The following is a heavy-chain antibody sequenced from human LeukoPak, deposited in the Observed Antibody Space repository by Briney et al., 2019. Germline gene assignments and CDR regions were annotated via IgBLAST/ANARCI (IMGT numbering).Heavy chain of an antibody. D-gene: IGHD5-24*01. CDR3: ARVRRDGYNQNYFDY. J-gene: IGHJ4*02. Sequence: SVKVSCXASGGTFSSYAISWVRQAHGQGLEWMARIIPIFGTANYAQKFQGRVTITTVESTSTAYMELSSLRFEDTAVYYCARVRRDGYNQNYFDYWGQGTLVTVSS. CDR1: GGTFSSYA. V-gene: IGHV1-69*05. CDR2: IIPIFGTA.